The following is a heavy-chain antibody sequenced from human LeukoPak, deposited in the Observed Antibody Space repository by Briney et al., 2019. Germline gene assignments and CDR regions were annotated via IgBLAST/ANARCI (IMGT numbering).Heavy chain of an antibody. V-gene: IGHV1-3*01. D-gene: IGHD3-3*01. Sequence: ASVKVSCKASGYTFTSYAMHWVRQAPGQRLEWMGWINAGNGDTKFSQNYQARVTITRDASASTAYMELSSLTSEDTAVYFCARCLWSAHRREYYFDSWGQGTLVTVSS. CDR3: ARCLWSAHRREYYFDS. CDR1: GYTFTSYA. J-gene: IGHJ4*02. CDR2: INAGNGDT.